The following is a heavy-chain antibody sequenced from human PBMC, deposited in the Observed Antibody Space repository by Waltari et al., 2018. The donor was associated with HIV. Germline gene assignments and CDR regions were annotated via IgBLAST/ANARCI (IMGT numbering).Heavy chain of an antibody. J-gene: IGHJ6*02. V-gene: IGHV5-51*03. CDR3: ARRIPPYYDSSGPLSGYYGMDV. CDR1: GYSFTSYW. D-gene: IGHD3-22*01. CDR2: IYPGDSDT. Sequence: EVQLVQSGAEVKKPGESLKISCKGSGYSFTSYWIGWVRQMPGKGLEWMGIIYPGDSDTRYSPSLQGQVTISADKSISTAYLQWSSLKASDTAMYYCARRIPPYYDSSGPLSGYYGMDVWGQGTTVTVSS.